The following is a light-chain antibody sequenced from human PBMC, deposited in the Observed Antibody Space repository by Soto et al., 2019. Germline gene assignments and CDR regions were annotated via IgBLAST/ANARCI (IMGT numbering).Light chain of an antibody. V-gene: IGKV3-15*01. Sequence: EIVMTQSPATLSVSPGERATLSCRASQSVSSNLAWYQQKPGQAPRLLIYGASTRATGIPARFSGSGSGTESTLNISSLQYEDFAVYYCQQYNNWPFPSWTFGQGTKVEIK. CDR1: QSVSSN. J-gene: IGKJ1*01. CDR3: QQYNNWPFPSWT. CDR2: GAS.